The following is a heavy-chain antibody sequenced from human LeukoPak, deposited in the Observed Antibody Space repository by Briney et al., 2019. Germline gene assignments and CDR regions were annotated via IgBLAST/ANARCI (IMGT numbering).Heavy chain of an antibody. CDR3: AKDALYDSSPFDY. D-gene: IGHD3-22*01. Sequence: PGGSLRLSCAASRFTFSTYWMHWVRQAPGKGLEWVAVISYDGSNKYYADSVKGRFTISRDNSKNTLYLQMNSLRAEDTAVYYCAKDALYDSSPFDYWGQGTLVTVSS. V-gene: IGHV3-30*18. J-gene: IGHJ4*02. CDR2: ISYDGSNK. CDR1: RFTFSTYW.